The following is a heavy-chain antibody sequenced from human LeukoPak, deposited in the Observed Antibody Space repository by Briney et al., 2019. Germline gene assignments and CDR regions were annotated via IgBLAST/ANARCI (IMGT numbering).Heavy chain of an antibody. CDR2: VSSTRSFI. Sequence: GGSLRLSCAASGLTLSNYWMHWVREAPGKGLEWGSCVSSTRSFIYYADSVKGRFTISRDNAKKSLYLQMNSLRAEDTAVYYCARGREAVALWFGELLRRPDAFDIWGQGTMVTVSS. CDR3: ARGREAVALWFGELLRRPDAFDI. D-gene: IGHD3-10*01. V-gene: IGHV3-21*01. J-gene: IGHJ3*02. CDR1: GLTLSNYW.